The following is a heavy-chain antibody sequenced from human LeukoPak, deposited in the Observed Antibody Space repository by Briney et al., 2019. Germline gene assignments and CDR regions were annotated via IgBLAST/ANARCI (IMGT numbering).Heavy chain of an antibody. V-gene: IGHV3-66*02. CDR1: GFSVSSDY. Sequence: GGSLRLSCAASGFSVSSDYMSWVRQVPGKGLEWVSIVYSDGTTYYADSVKGRFSVSRDISKNTMNVQMNGLRPEDTAVYYCARVNYAGGFDYWGQGTLVTVFS. CDR2: VYSDGTT. CDR3: ARVNYAGGFDY. J-gene: IGHJ4*02. D-gene: IGHD1-7*01.